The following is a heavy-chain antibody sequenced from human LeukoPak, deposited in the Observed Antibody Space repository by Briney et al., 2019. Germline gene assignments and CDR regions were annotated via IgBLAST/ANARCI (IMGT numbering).Heavy chain of an antibody. CDR3: ARRIAAARNYYMDV. CDR2: ISSSSSTI. CDR1: GFTFSSYS. Sequence: HPGGSLRLSCEASGFTFSSYSMNWVRRAPGNGLEWVSYISSSSSTIYYADSVKGRFTISRDNAKNSLFLQMNSLRAEDTAVYYCARRIAAARNYYMDVWGKGTTVTVSS. V-gene: IGHV3-48*01. J-gene: IGHJ6*03. D-gene: IGHD6-13*01.